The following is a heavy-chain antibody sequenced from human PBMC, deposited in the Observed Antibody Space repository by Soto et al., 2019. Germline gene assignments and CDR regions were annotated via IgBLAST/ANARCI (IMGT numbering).Heavy chain of an antibody. D-gene: IGHD3-10*01. CDR3: ARHYYGSGSYRGHDAFDI. V-gene: IGHV4-39*01. Sequence: SETLSLTCTVSGGSISSSSYYWGWIRQPPGKGLEWIGSIYYSGSTYYNPSLKSRVTISVDTSKNQFSLKLSSVTAADTAVYYCARHYYGSGSYRGHDAFDIWGQGTMVTVSS. J-gene: IGHJ3*02. CDR2: IYYSGST. CDR1: GGSISSSSYY.